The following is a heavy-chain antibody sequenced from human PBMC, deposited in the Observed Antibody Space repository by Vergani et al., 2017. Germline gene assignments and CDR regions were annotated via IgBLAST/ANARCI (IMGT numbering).Heavy chain of an antibody. D-gene: IGHD3-10*01. J-gene: IGHJ4*02. CDR1: GFTFSSYW. CDR2: IKQDGSEK. V-gene: IGHV3-7*01. CDR3: AKVGSGRPIDY. Sequence: EVQLVESGGGLVQPGGSLRLSCAASGFTFSSYWMSWVRQAPGKGLEWVANIKQDGSEKYYVDSVKGRFTISRDNAKNSLYLQMNSLRAEDTAVYYCAKVGSGRPIDYWGQGTLVTVSS.